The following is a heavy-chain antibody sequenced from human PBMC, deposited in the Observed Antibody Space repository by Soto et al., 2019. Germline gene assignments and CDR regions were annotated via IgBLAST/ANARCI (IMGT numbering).Heavy chain of an antibody. Sequence: ASVKVSCKASGYNFTSYYMHWVRQAPGQGLEWMGIINPSGGSTSYAQQFQGRVTMTRDTSTSTVYMELSSLRSEDTAVYYCARDWAAAGDYYYYGMDIWGQGTTVTVSS. CDR2: INPSGGST. J-gene: IGHJ6*02. CDR1: GYNFTSYY. D-gene: IGHD6-13*01. V-gene: IGHV1-46*01. CDR3: ARDWAAAGDYYYYGMDI.